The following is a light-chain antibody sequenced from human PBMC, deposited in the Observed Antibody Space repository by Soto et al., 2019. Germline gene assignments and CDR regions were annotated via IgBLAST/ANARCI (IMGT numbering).Light chain of an antibody. CDR1: HNVSRY. Sequence: IEMTQSPASLSVSPGERATLSCRASHNVSRYLAWYQQKPGQAPRLLIYDGSTRHAGVPARFSGGGSGTDFSLTISGLEPEDFTAYYCLQNWDYTFTFGQGTRLEIK. CDR3: LQNWDYTFT. V-gene: IGKV3-11*01. J-gene: IGKJ5*01. CDR2: DGS.